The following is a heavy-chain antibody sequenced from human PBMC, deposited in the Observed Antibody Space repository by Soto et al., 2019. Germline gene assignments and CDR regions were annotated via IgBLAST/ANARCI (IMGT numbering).Heavy chain of an antibody. V-gene: IGHV1-3*01. CDR1: GYTFTSRA. D-gene: IGHD2-2*01. J-gene: IGHJ4*02. Sequence: ASVRVSGRASGYTFTSRAMPWVRQAPGQRLEWMGWINAGNGNTKYSQKFQGRVTITRDTSASTAYMELSSLRSEDTAVYYCARVPAYCSSTSCPYYFDYWGQGTLVTVSS. CDR2: INAGNGNT. CDR3: ARVPAYCSSTSCPYYFDY.